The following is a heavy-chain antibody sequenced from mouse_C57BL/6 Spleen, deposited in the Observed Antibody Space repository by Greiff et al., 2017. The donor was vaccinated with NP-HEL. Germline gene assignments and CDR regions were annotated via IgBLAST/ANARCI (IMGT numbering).Heavy chain of an antibody. V-gene: IGHV1-18*01. CDR2: INPNNGGT. CDR3: ARERFYEYDGGDYFDY. J-gene: IGHJ2*01. D-gene: IGHD2-4*01. Sequence: VQLQQSGPELVKPGASVKIPCKASGYTFTDYNMDWVKQSPGKSLEWIGDINPNNGGTIYNQKFKGKATLTVDKSSSTAYMELRSLTSEDTAVYYGARERFYEYDGGDYFDYWGQGTTLTVSS. CDR1: GYTFTDYN.